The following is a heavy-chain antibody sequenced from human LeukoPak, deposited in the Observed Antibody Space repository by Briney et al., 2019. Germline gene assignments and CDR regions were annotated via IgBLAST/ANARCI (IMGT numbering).Heavy chain of an antibody. Sequence: GGSLRLSCAASGFTFSDAWMSWVRQAPGKGLEWVGRIKSKTEGGTTDYAAPAKGRFSIARDDSKDTLYLQMSRLRTEDTAVYYCTTSENIGYITDIWGQGTLVTVSS. J-gene: IGHJ4*02. CDR2: IKSKTEGGTT. CDR1: GFTFSDAW. CDR3: TTSENIGYITDI. V-gene: IGHV3-15*01. D-gene: IGHD2/OR15-2a*01.